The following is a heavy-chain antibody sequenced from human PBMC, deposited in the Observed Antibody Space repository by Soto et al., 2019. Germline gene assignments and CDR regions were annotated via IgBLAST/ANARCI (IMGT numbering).Heavy chain of an antibody. CDR2: IIPLFGKP. V-gene: IGHV1-69*13. CDR3: ALFESDDDVWGSFRS. Sequence: GASVKVSCKASGGIFSNYGFSWVRQAPGQGLEWMGGIIPLFGKPSYAQKFQGRLIISADASTNRAYLDLYSLTTEDAGIYYCALFESDDDVWGSFRSWGQGTPVNVSS. J-gene: IGHJ5*02. CDR1: GGIFSNYG. D-gene: IGHD3-16*01.